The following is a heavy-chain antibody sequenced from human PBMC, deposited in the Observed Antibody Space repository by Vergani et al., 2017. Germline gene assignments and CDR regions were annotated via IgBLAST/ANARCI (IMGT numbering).Heavy chain of an antibody. CDR2: INPNSGGT. Sequence: QVQLVQSGAEVKKPGASVKVSCKAHGYTFTGYYMHWVRQAPGQGLEWMGWINPNSGGTNYAQKFQGWVTMTRDTSISTAYMELSRVRADDTAVYYCARGCGLWAVAGDSGMDVWGQGTTVTVSS. CDR1: GYTFTGYY. D-gene: IGHD6-19*01. J-gene: IGHJ6*02. V-gene: IGHV1-2*04. CDR3: ARGCGLWAVAGDSGMDV.